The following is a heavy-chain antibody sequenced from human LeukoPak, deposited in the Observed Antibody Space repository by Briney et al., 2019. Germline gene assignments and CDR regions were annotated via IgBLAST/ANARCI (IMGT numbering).Heavy chain of an antibody. D-gene: IGHD2-15*01. V-gene: IGHV1-46*01. J-gene: IGHJ4*02. CDR3: ARRGACSGSSCNLDY. CDR2: INPNGGST. CDR1: GYTFTSYY. Sequence: ASVKVSCKASGYTFTSYYIHWVRQAPGQGFEWMGIINPNGGSTSYARKFQGRVTMTRDTSTSTVYLELSNLRSEDTAVYYCARRGACSGSSCNLDYWGQGTQVTVSS.